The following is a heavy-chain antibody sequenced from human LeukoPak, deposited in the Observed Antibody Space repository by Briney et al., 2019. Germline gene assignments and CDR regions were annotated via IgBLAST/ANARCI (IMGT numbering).Heavy chain of an antibody. J-gene: IGHJ6*02. CDR2: IYSGGNR. CDR3: ARSYSNHLFGMDV. D-gene: IGHD4-11*01. Sequence: PGGSLRLSCAASGFTVSSYYMTWVRQAPGKGLEWVSVIYSGGNRYYADSVKGRVAISRDNPKNTVFLQMNRVRAEDTAVYYCARSYSNHLFGMDVWGQGTTVTVSS. CDR1: GFTVSSYY. V-gene: IGHV3-66*01.